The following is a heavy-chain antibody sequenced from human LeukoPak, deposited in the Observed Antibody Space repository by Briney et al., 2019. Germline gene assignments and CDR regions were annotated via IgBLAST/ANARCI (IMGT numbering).Heavy chain of an antibody. Sequence: NPSETLSLTCTVSGGSISSSSYYWGWIRQPPGKWLEWIGSIYYSGSTYYNPSLKSRVTISVDTSKNQFSLKLSSVTAADTAAYYCASRDFWSGRWGQGTLVTVSS. J-gene: IGHJ4*02. CDR3: ASRDFWSGR. CDR1: GGSISSSSYY. D-gene: IGHD3-3*01. CDR2: IYYSGST. V-gene: IGHV4-39*01.